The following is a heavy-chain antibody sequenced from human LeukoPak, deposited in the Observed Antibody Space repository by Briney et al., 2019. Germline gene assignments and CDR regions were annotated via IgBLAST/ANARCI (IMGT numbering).Heavy chain of an antibody. CDR3: AVGRPPMVRAQENYYGMDV. Sequence: RPGGSLRLSCEASGFTFSSYEMNWVRQAPGKGLEWVSYISSGSSYIYYADSVKGRFTISRDNAKNSLYLQMNSLRAEDTAVYYCAVGRPPMVRAQENYYGMDVWGQGTTVTVSS. J-gene: IGHJ6*02. CDR2: ISSGSSYI. D-gene: IGHD3-10*01. V-gene: IGHV3-21*05. CDR1: GFTFSSYE.